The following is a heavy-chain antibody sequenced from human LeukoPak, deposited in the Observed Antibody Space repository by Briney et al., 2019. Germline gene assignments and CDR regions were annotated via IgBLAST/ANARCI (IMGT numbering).Heavy chain of an antibody. CDR1: GFTFSSYS. Sequence: GGSLRLSCAASGFTFSSYSMNWVRQAPGKGLEWISYISSASNTIYYADSVKGRFTISRDNAKNSVYLQMNSLRAEDTAMYYCARDGWFGDYNWFDPWGQGTLLTVSS. CDR2: ISSASNTI. J-gene: IGHJ5*02. D-gene: IGHD3-10*01. V-gene: IGHV3-48*01. CDR3: ARDGWFGDYNWFDP.